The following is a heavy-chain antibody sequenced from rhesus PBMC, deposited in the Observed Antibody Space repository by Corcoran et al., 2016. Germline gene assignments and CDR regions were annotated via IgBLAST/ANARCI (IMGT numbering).Heavy chain of an antibody. CDR2: IYGGSGST. D-gene: IGHD2-21*01. V-gene: IGHV4-147*01. CDR3: ARDVCTGSGCYSYGLDS. J-gene: IGHJ6*01. CDR1: GGSISSNY. Sequence: QVQLQESGPGLVKPSETLSLTCAVSGGSISSNYWSWIRQSPGKGLEWIGYIYGGSGSTSYNPPLKRRVTISTDTSKNQFSLKLSSVTAADTAVYYWARDVCTGSGCYSYGLDSWGQGVVVTVSS.